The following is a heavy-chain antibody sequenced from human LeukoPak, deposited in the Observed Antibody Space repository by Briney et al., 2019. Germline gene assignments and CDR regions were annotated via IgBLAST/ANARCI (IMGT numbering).Heavy chain of an antibody. CDR1: GFTFSSYS. Sequence: GGSLRLSCAASGFTFSSYSMNWVRQAPGKGLEWVSSISSSSSYIYYADSVKGRFTISRDNAKNSLYLQMNSLRAEDTAVYYCARTYYSGSGFYHRRTTPQVYFDYWGQGILVTVSS. CDR2: ISSSSSYI. CDR3: ARTYYSGSGFYHRRTTPQVYFDY. D-gene: IGHD3-10*01. V-gene: IGHV3-21*01. J-gene: IGHJ4*02.